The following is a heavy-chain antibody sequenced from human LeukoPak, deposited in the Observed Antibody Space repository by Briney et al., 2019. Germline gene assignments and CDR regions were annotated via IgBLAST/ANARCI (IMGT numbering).Heavy chain of an antibody. J-gene: IGHJ6*02. V-gene: IGHV3-30*03. D-gene: IGHD3-10*01. CDR3: ARDLYYYGSGSFGKYYYYGMDV. CDR2: IYYDGSKK. CDR1: GFTFSNYG. Sequence: EGSLRLSCAASGFTFSNYGMHWVRQAPGKGLEWVAVIYYDGSKKYYADSVKGRFTISRDNSKDTLYLQMNSLRAEDTAVYYCARDLYYYGSGSFGKYYYYGMDVWGQGTTVTVSS.